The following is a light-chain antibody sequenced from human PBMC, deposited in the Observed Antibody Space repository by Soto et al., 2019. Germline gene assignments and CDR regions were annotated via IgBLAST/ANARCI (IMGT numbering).Light chain of an antibody. CDR1: SSDIGAYNY. CDR2: EVT. Sequence: QAVVTQPPSASGSPGQSVTISCTGTSSDIGAYNYVSWYQQHPGKAPKLMIYEVTKRPSGVPDRFSGSKSGNTASLTVSGLQAEDEADYYCNSYAGSNNPVVFGGGTKLTVL. CDR3: NSYAGSNNPVV. J-gene: IGLJ2*01. V-gene: IGLV2-8*01.